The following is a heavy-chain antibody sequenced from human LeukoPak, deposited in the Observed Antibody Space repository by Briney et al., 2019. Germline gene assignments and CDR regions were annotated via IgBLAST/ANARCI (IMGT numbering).Heavy chain of an antibody. Sequence: ASVKVSCKASGYTFTSYYMHWVRQAPGQGLEWMGLINPSGGSTSYAQKFQGRVTMTRDTSTSTVYMELSSLRSEDTAVYYCARDGRAYRYGYPFDAFDIWGQGTMVTVSS. CDR2: INPSGGST. D-gene: IGHD5-18*01. J-gene: IGHJ3*02. V-gene: IGHV1-46*01. CDR1: GYTFTSYY. CDR3: ARDGRAYRYGYPFDAFDI.